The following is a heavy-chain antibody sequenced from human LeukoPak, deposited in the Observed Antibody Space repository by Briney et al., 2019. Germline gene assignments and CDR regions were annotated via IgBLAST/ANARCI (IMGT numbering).Heavy chain of an antibody. CDR3: AREKDYNYYMDV. Sequence: SETLSLTCSVSGDSISRIVYYWGWIRQPPGKGLQWIGSIYYRGSTYYSPSLKSRVSISVDTSKNQFSLKVSSVTAADTAVYYCAREKDYNYYMDVWGTGTTVTVSS. CDR1: GDSISRIVYY. V-gene: IGHV4-39*01. CDR2: IYYRGST. J-gene: IGHJ6*03.